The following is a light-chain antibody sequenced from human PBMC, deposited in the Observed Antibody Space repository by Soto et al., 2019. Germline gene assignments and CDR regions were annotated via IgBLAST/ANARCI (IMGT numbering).Light chain of an antibody. Sequence: QSALTQPASVSGSPGQSITISCTGTSRDVGGYNYVSWHQQHSGKAPKVIITEVSNRPSGVSNRFSGSQSGNTASLTISGLQAEDEADYYCSSYISSSTFVVFGGGTKLTVL. CDR3: SSYISSSTFVV. CDR2: EVS. V-gene: IGLV2-14*01. CDR1: SRDVGGYNY. J-gene: IGLJ2*01.